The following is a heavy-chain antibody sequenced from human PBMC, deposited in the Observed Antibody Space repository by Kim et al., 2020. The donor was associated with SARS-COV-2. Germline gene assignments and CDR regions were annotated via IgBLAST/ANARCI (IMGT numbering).Heavy chain of an antibody. J-gene: IGHJ4*02. Sequence: SETLSLTCAVYGGSFSGYYWSWIRQPPGKGLEWIGEINHSGSTNYNPSLKSRVTISVDTSKNQFSLKLSSVTAADTAVYYCARSRGSSSRVLDYWGQGTL. CDR1: GGSFSGYY. D-gene: IGHD6-13*01. CDR3: ARSRGSSSRVLDY. CDR2: INHSGST. V-gene: IGHV4-34*01.